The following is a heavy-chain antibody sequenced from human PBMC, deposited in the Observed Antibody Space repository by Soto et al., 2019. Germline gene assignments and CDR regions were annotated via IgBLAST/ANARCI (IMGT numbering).Heavy chain of an antibody. CDR2: IIPILGIA. Sequence: QVQLVQSGAEVKKPGSSVKVSCKASGGTFSSYTISWVRQAPGQGLEWMGRIIPILGIANYAQKFQGRVTITADKSTSTAYMELSSLRSEDTAVYYCARDGVTRGYSYGWGHQGYWGQGTLVTVSS. J-gene: IGHJ4*02. D-gene: IGHD5-18*01. CDR3: ARDGVTRGYSYGWGHQGY. CDR1: GGTFSSYT. V-gene: IGHV1-69*08.